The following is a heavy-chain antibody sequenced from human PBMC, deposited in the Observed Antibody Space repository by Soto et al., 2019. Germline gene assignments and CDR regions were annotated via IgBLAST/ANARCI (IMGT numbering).Heavy chain of an antibody. J-gene: IGHJ4*01. V-gene: IGHV1-18*01. D-gene: IGHD1-1*01. CDR3: ARGRYGDY. CDR2: ISAHNGNT. CDR1: GYAFTTYG. Sequence: QVHLVQSGAEVKKPGASVKVSCQASGYAFTTYGITWVRQAPGQGLEWMGWISAHNGNTNYAQKLQGRVTVTRDTSTSTAYMELRSLRSDDTAVYYCARGRYGDYWGHGALVTVSS.